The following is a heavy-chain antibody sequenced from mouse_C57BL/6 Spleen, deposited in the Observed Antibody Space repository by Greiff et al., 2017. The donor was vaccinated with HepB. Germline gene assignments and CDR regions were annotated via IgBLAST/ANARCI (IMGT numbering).Heavy chain of an antibody. CDR3: AKNYDLAWFAY. CDR2: IWGDGCT. J-gene: IGHJ3*01. D-gene: IGHD2-4*01. V-gene: IGHV2-3*01. CDR1: GFSLTSYG. Sequence: QVQLQQSGPCLVAPSQSLSITCTVSGFSLTSYGVSWVRQPPGKGLEWLGVIWGDGCTNYHSARISRLSISKDNSKSQVFLKLNSLQTDDTATYYCAKNYDLAWFAYWGQGTLVTVSA.